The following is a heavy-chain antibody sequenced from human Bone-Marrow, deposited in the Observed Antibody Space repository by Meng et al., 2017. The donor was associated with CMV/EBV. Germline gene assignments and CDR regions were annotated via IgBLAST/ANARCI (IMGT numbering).Heavy chain of an antibody. V-gene: IGHV4-59*01. J-gene: IGHJ6*02. CDR1: GGSISGYY. CDR3: ATLEIALGGGYYGIDV. CDR2: IYYSGST. Sequence: SETLSLTCTVSGGSISGYYWSWIRQPPGKGLEWIGEIYYSGSTNYNPSLKSRVTISVDTSKNQFSLKLSSVTAADTAVYYCATLEIALGGGYYGIDVWVQGNTVTVSS. D-gene: IGHD1-1*01.